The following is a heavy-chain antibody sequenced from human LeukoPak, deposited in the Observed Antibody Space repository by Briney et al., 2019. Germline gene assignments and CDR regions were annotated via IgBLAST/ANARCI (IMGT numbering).Heavy chain of an antibody. CDR1: GFTFDYYT. Sequence: GGSLRLSCAASGFTFDYYTMYWVRQGPEKGLEWVSLISMDGVNTFYADSVKGRFTISRDNNRNSLYLQMNGLRTDDTGLYYCVKGRRRGYAYGTLESWGQGTLVTVSS. V-gene: IGHV3-43*01. D-gene: IGHD5-18*01. CDR2: ISMDGVNT. J-gene: IGHJ4*02. CDR3: VKGRRRGYAYGTLES.